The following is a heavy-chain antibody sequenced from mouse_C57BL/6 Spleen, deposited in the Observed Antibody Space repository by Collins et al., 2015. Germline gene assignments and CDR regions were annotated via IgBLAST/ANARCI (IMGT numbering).Heavy chain of an antibody. V-gene: IGHV1-11*01. CDR3: LLRVVAKAMDY. Sequence: QIQLQQSGAELASPGASVTLSCKASGYTFTDHIMNWVKRGLDRGLEWIGRIYPVSGETNYNQKFMGKATFSVDRSSSTVYMVLNSLTSEDPAVYYCLLRVVAKAMDYWGQGTSVTVSS. CDR2: IYPVSGET. J-gene: IGHJ4*01. D-gene: IGHD1-1*01. CDR1: GYTFTDHI.